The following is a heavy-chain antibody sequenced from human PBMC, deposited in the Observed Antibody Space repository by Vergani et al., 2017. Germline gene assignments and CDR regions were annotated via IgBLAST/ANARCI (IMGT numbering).Heavy chain of an antibody. CDR2: ISYDGNKK. Sequence: VQLLESGGDFLQPGGSLRLSCSAAGFPFSDYGVHWVRQAPGKGLEWVSVISYDGNKKNYADSVKGRFTISRDNSKNTLYLEMNALRAEDTAVYYCARDFLTRVTTLDYYYMGVWGKGTTVTVSS. V-gene: IGHV3-30*03. CDR1: GFPFSDYG. CDR3: ARDFLTRVTTLDYYYMGV. J-gene: IGHJ6*03. D-gene: IGHD1-1*01.